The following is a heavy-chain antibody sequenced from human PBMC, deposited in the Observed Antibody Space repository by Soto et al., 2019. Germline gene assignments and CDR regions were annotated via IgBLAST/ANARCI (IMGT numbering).Heavy chain of an antibody. Sequence: GESLKISCRTSGYKFTSSLIAWVRQMPGKGLEWMGIIFPSDSDTRYSPSFQGQVTISDDRSTSTVFLQWASLKASDTAVYFCARKDKSRYFNWFDPWGQGTLVTVSS. D-gene: IGHD3-16*02. CDR3: ARKDKSRYFNWFDP. CDR2: IFPSDSDT. CDR1: GYKFTSSL. V-gene: IGHV5-51*01. J-gene: IGHJ5*02.